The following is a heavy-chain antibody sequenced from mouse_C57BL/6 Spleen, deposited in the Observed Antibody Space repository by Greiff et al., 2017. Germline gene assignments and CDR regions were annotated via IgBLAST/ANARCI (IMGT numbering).Heavy chain of an antibody. CDR2: INPNNGGT. CDR1: GYTFTDYY. D-gene: IGHD1-1*01. J-gene: IGHJ3*01. Sequence: EVQLQQSGPELVKPGASVKISCKASGYTFTDYYMNWVKQSHGKSLEWIGDINPNNGGTSYNQKFKGKATLTVDKSSSTAYMELRSLTSEDSAVYYCARTYYYGSREAWCAYWGQGTLVTVSA. V-gene: IGHV1-26*01. CDR3: ARTYYYGSREAWCAY.